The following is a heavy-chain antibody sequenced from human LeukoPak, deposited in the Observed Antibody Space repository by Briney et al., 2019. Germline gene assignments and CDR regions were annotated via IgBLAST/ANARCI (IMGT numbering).Heavy chain of an antibody. V-gene: IGHV3-73*01. CDR1: TFTFSGSA. CDR3: TRLKYYYYYMDV. CDR2: IRSKANSYAA. J-gene: IGHJ6*03. Sequence: PGGSLRLSCAASTFTFSGSAIHWVRQASGKGLEGVGRIRSKANSYAAAYAASVKSRFTISRDDSTNTAYLQMNSLKAEDTAVYYCTRLKYYYYYMDVWGKGTTVTVSS.